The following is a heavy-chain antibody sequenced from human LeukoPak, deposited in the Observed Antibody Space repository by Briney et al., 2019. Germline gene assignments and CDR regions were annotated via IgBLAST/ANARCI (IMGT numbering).Heavy chain of an antibody. J-gene: IGHJ3*02. CDR2: IIPIFGTA. D-gene: IGHD2-15*01. CDR1: GGTFSSYA. CDR3: ASRLGYCSGGSCYHPAFDI. Sequence: GASVNVSCKASGGTFSSYAISWVRQAPGQGLEWMGGIIPIFGTANYAQKFQGRVTITADESTSTAYMELSSLRSEDTAVYYCASRLGYCSGGSCYHPAFDIWGQGTMVTVSS. V-gene: IGHV1-69*13.